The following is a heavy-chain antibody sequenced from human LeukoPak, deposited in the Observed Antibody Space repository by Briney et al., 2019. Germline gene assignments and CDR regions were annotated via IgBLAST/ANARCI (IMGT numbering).Heavy chain of an antibody. Sequence: PGGSLRLSCAASGFTFSSYAMSWVRQAPGKGLEWVSAISGSGGSTYYADSVKGRFTISRDNSKNTLYLQMNSLRAEDTAVYYCAKESGYCSGGSCYDVIGYFQRWGQGTLVTVSS. D-gene: IGHD2-15*01. V-gene: IGHV3-23*01. CDR1: GFTFSSYA. J-gene: IGHJ1*01. CDR2: ISGSGGST. CDR3: AKESGYCSGGSCYDVIGYFQR.